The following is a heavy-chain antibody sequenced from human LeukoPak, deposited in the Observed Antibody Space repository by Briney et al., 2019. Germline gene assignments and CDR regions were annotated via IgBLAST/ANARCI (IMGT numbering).Heavy chain of an antibody. Sequence: GGSLRLSCAASGFTITTYAVNWVRQTPGKGLEWVSGIGGGGTEYYADSVKGRFIISSDNSQNLVHLQMNSLTVEDTAVYYCARAQGALDYWGQGTMVTVSS. D-gene: IGHD1-26*01. CDR1: GFTITTYA. CDR2: IGGGGTE. J-gene: IGHJ4*02. V-gene: IGHV3-23*01. CDR3: ARAQGALDY.